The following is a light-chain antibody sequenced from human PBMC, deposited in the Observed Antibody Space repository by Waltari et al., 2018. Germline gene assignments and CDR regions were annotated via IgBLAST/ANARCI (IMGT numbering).Light chain of an antibody. CDR2: DAS. V-gene: IGKV3-11*01. CDR1: QAVSNY. Sequence: EIVLTPSPGTLSVSPGETATLSCRASQAVSNYLGWYQQKPGQPPRLLINDASNRAPGVPARFSGSGSGTDFTLTISSLEPEDFGVYYCQQRVSWPVTFGQGTKLEIK. J-gene: IGKJ2*01. CDR3: QQRVSWPVT.